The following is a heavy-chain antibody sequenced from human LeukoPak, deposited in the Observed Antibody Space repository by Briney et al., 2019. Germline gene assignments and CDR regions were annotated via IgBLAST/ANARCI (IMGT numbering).Heavy chain of an antibody. CDR3: TRKAARTSGHDY. D-gene: IGHD1-1*01. CDR2: IADGSETT. V-gene: IGHV3-23*01. Sequence: GGSLRLSCAVSGFIFNNYGLSWVRQPPGMGLEWVSAIADGSETTWYADSVKGRFTISRDYSKNTLYLQMNNVRADDTAVYFCTRKAARTSGHDYWGQGILVTVSS. CDR1: GFIFNNYG. J-gene: IGHJ4*02.